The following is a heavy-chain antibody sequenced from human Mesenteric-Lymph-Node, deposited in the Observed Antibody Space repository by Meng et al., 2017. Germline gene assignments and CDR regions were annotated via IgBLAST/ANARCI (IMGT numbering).Heavy chain of an antibody. V-gene: IGHV3-21*01. Sequence: GESLKISCTASGFTFGDYAMSWFRQAPGKGLEWVSSISSSSSYIYYADSVKGRFTISRDNAKNSLYLQMNSLRAEDTAVYYCARDPPRYYDILTGYYLEYYFDYWGHGTLVTVSS. J-gene: IGHJ4*01. CDR2: ISSSSSYI. CDR3: ARDPPRYYDILTGYYLEYYFDY. D-gene: IGHD3-9*01. CDR1: GFTFGDYA.